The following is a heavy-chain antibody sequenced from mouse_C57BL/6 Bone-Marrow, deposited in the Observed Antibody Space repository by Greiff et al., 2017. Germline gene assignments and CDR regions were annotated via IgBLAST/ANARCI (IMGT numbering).Heavy chain of an antibody. CDR1: GYTFTSYW. Sequence: QVQLQQPGAELVRPGTSVKLSCKASGYTFTSYWMHWVKQRPGQGLEWIGVIDPSDSYTNYNQKFKGKATLTVDPSSSTAYMRLSSLTSEDSAVYYCARLDDYGGYCDVWGTGTTVTVSS. CDR3: ARLDDYGGYCDV. CDR2: IDPSDSYT. J-gene: IGHJ1*03. D-gene: IGHD2-4*01. V-gene: IGHV1-59*01.